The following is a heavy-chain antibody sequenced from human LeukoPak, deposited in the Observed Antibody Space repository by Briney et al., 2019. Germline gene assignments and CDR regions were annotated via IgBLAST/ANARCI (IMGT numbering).Heavy chain of an antibody. V-gene: IGHV4-39*07. Sequence: SETLSLTCTVSGGSISSSSYYWGWIRQPPGKGLEWIGSIYYSGSTYYNPSVKSRVTISVDTSKNQFSLKLSSVTAADTAVYYCARDGAPYYYDSSGYYSSDYWGQGTLVTVSS. CDR2: IYYSGST. D-gene: IGHD3-22*01. CDR3: ARDGAPYYYDSSGYYSSDY. CDR1: GGSISSSSYY. J-gene: IGHJ4*02.